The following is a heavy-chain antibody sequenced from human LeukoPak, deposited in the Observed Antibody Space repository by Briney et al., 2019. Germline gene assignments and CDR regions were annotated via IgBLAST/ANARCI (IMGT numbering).Heavy chain of an antibody. CDR2: VYYSGST. CDR1: GGSMSSPSDE. Sequence: SETLSLTCTVCGGSMSSPSDEWAWIRQPRGKGVEWIGIVYYSGSTYDNPARKSRFTITVKTSKNQFSRKLSSLTAADTAVYYCARNYGGNSAGWGQGTRVSVSS. D-gene: IGHD4-23*01. V-gene: IGHV4-39*01. J-gene: IGHJ4*02. CDR3: ARNYGGNSAG.